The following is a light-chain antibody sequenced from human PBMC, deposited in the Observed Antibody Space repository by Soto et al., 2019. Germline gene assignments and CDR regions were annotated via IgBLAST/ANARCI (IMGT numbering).Light chain of an antibody. CDR2: EVS. CDR1: SIDVGGYNS. J-gene: IGLJ3*02. V-gene: IGLV2-14*01. Sequence: QSALTQPASVSGSPGQSITISCTGTSIDVGGYNSVSWYQQHPGKVPKVMIYEVSNRPSGVSDRFSGSRSGNTASLTISGLQAEDEADYYCSSYTSSNTWVFGGGTKLTVL. CDR3: SSYTSSNTWV.